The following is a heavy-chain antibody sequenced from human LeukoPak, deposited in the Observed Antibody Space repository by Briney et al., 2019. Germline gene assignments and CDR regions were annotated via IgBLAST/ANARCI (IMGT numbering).Heavy chain of an antibody. J-gene: IGHJ5*02. D-gene: IGHD6-13*01. CDR2: ISGSGYST. CDR3: ATDSSSWNIFDN. V-gene: IGHV3-23*01. CDR1: GFTFNTYT. Sequence: PGGSLRLSCAASGFTFNTYTMAWVRQAPGKGLEWISSISGSGYSTFYADSVKGRFTISRDNSKKTVHLKMDKLRAEDTAIYYCATDSSSWNIFDNWGQGTLVTVSS.